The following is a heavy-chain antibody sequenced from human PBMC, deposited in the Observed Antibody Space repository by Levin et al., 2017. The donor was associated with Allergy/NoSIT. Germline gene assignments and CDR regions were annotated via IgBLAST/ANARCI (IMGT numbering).Heavy chain of an antibody. Sequence: GSLRLSCAASGFIVSSHYMSWVRQAPGKGLEWVSVIYSGGSTYYTDSVKGRFTISRDNSKNTLYLQMNSLRAEDTAVYYCARGYSSDWYYFDYWGQGTLVTVSS. CDR1: GFIVSSHY. V-gene: IGHV3-53*01. CDR2: IYSGGST. CDR3: ARGYSSDWYYFDY. D-gene: IGHD6-19*01. J-gene: IGHJ4*02.